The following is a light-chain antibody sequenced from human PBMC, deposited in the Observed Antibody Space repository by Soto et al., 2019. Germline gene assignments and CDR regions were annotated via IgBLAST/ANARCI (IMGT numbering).Light chain of an antibody. CDR2: AAS. Sequence: EIVLTQSPATLSLSPGDRATLSCRASQSVSSKVVWYQQKPGQAPRLLIYAASTRATGIPARFSGSGSGTEFTLTISSLHSEHDAVSYYQHYKNWTPLTFGEGTKVEIK. CDR3: QHYKNWTPLT. J-gene: IGKJ4*01. CDR1: QSVSSK. V-gene: IGKV3-15*01.